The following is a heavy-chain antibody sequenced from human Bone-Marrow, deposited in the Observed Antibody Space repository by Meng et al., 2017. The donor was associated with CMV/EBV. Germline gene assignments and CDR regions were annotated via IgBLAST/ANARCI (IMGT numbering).Heavy chain of an antibody. D-gene: IGHD3-10*01. Sequence: ASVKVSCKSSGFSFSGYYIHWVRQAPGQGLEWVGWINPNNGGTNSAQKFQGRVTMTRDASITTAHMELSRLQSDDTALYYCARGTVVGIRGVFAYWGEGNLVNVAS. CDR1: GFSFSGYY. V-gene: IGHV1-2*02. J-gene: IGHJ4*02. CDR2: INPNNGGT. CDR3: ARGTVVGIRGVFAY.